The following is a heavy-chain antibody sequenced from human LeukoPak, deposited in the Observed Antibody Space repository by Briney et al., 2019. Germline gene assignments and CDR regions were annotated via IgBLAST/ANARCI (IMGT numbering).Heavy chain of an antibody. CDR2: ISYDGSNK. V-gene: IGHV3-30-3*01. CDR3: AREPQY. Sequence: PGRSLRLSCAASGFTFSSYAMHWVRQATGKGLEWVAVISYDGSNKYYADSVKGRFTISRDNSKNTLYLQMNSLRPDDTAVYYCAREPQYWGQGTLVTVSS. CDR1: GFTFSSYA. J-gene: IGHJ4*02.